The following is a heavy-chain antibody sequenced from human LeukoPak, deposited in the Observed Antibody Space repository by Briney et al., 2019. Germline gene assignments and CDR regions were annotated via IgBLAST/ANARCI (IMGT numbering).Heavy chain of an antibody. CDR3: AKGRGATVDDPFDQ. V-gene: IGHV3-23*01. D-gene: IGHD1-26*01. Sequence: GGSLRLSCTASGFTFSTFAMSWVRQSPGKGLEWVSSFGGSDRSATYSADSVKGRFTISTDNSRNTLHLQLSTLRAYDTAVYYCAKGRGATVDDPFDQWGQGTLVTVSS. J-gene: IGHJ4*02. CDR2: FGGSDRSAT. CDR1: GFTFSTFA.